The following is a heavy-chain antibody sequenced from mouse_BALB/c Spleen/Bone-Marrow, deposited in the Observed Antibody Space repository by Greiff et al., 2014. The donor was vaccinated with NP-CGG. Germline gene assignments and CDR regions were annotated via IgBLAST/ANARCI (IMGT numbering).Heavy chain of an antibody. D-gene: IGHD2-10*02. J-gene: IGHJ2*01. Sequence: VQLQQSGPGLVKPGASVKMSCKASGYTFTSYAMHWVRQTPGQGLEWVGSIRPYDDGTKYHERFKGQSTLTSDKSSSTAYMERSNLTSEDSAVYYCARSILGYYFDYWGQGTTLTVSS. CDR3: ARSILGYYFDY. V-gene: IGHV1-14*01. CDR1: GYTFTSYA. CDR2: IRPYDDGT.